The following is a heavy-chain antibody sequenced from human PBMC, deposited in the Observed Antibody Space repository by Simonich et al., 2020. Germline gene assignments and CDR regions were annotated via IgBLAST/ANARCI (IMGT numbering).Heavy chain of an antibody. D-gene: IGHD1-1*01. Sequence: QIQLVQSGAEVKKPGASVKVSCKASGYTFTSYGISWGRQAPGQGLEWMGWISAYNGNTNDAKKLQGRVTMTTETSTSTAYMELRSLRSDDTAVYYCARSTTGTTAFDIWGQGTMVTVSS. CDR3: ARSTTGTTAFDI. CDR2: ISAYNGNT. J-gene: IGHJ3*02. V-gene: IGHV1-18*01. CDR1: GYTFTSYG.